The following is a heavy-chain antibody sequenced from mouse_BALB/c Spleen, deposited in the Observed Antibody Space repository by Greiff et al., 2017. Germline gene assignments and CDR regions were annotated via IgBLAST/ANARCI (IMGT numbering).Heavy chain of an antibody. J-gene: IGHJ2*01. V-gene: IGHV1-18*01. Sequence: EVKLQESGPELVKPGASVKIPCKASGYTFTDYNMDWVKQSHGKSLEWIGYINPNNGGTIYNQKFKGKATLTVDKSSSTAYMELRSLTSEDTAVYYCARLEYGNYGFDYWGQGTTLTVSS. CDR1: GYTFTDYN. CDR2: INPNNGGT. CDR3: ARLEYGNYGFDY. D-gene: IGHD2-10*02.